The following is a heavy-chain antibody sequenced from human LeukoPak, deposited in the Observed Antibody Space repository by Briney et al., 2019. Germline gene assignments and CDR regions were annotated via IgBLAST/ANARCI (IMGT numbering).Heavy chain of an antibody. V-gene: IGHV4-34*01. J-gene: IGHJ4*02. CDR1: GGSFSDHY. CDR3: ARVYTSSWYRGSLNFDY. Sequence: SETLSLTCAVYGGSFSDHYWSWIRQPPGKGLEWIGEINHSGSTNYNPSLKGRVTLSVDTSKSQFSLKLKSVTAADTAVYYCARVYTSSWYRGSLNFDYWGQGTLVTVSS. D-gene: IGHD6-13*01. CDR2: INHSGST.